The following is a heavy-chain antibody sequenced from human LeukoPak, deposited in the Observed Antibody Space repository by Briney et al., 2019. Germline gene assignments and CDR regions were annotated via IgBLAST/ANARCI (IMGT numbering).Heavy chain of an antibody. CDR3: ASFRWGVGFEY. J-gene: IGHJ4*02. CDR2: INHSGST. CDR1: GGSFSGYY. V-gene: IGHV4-34*01. D-gene: IGHD3-16*01. Sequence: SETLFLTCAVYGGSFSGYYWSCIRQTPGKGLEWIGEINHSGSTNYNPSLKSRLTISVDTSKNQFSLKLNSLTAADTAVYYCASFRWGVGFEYWGQGTLVTVSS.